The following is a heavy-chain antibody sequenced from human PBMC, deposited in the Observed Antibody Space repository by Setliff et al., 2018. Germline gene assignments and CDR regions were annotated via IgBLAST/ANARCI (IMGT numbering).Heavy chain of an antibody. CDR1: GGTFSSYV. Sequence: GASVKVSCKASGGTFSSYVISWLRQAPGQGLEWMGIVNPSGGKTTLSQKFQGRVSMTADASTATVYMELHSLTSEDTAIYYCARAPWGDDYDSLYTWFDPWGQGSLVTVSS. CDR2: VNPSGGKT. CDR3: ARAPWGDDYDSLYTWFDP. J-gene: IGHJ5*02. D-gene: IGHD3-22*01. V-gene: IGHV1-46*01.